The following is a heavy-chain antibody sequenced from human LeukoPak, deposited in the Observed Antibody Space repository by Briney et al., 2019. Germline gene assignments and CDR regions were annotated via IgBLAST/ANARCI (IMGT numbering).Heavy chain of an antibody. V-gene: IGHV4-38-2*01. CDR2: IYHSGST. J-gene: IGHJ4*02. Sequence: SETLSLTCAVSGYSISSGYYWGWIRQPPGKGLEWIGSIYHSGSTYYNPSLKSRVTISVDTSKNQFSLKLSSVTAADTAVYYCARIEYALAFDYRGQGTLVTVSS. D-gene: IGHD2-8*01. CDR3: ARIEYALAFDY. CDR1: GYSISSGYY.